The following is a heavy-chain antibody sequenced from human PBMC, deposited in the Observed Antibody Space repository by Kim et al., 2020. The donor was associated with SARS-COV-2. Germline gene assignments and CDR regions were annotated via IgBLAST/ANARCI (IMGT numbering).Heavy chain of an antibody. CDR1: GFTVSGSW. Sequence: GGSLRLSCAASGFTVSGSWMAWVRQFPGKGLEWVANIKPDGSLKSYVDAVEGRFTVSIDNARNSVYLQMKSLRPEDTAAYYCSSDDGFLSIDYWGQGTVV. CDR2: IKPDGSLK. D-gene: IGHD6-25*01. V-gene: IGHV3-7*01. CDR3: SSDDGFLSIDY. J-gene: IGHJ4*02.